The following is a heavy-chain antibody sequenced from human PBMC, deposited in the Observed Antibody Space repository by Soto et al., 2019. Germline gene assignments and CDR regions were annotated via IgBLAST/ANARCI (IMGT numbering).Heavy chain of an antibody. CDR2: IIPVFAKP. CDR3: ARGPGIWNSFHI. CDR1: GDTFSSYT. V-gene: IGHV1-69*01. D-gene: IGHD1-7*01. J-gene: IGHJ3*02. Sequence: QVQLIQSGAELKRPGSSVKVSCKASGDTFSSYTITWLRQAPGQRLEWMGGIIPVFAKPTYAQKFQGRVAISADESTITVYMELTRLTSEDTAVYYCARGPGIWNSFHIWAKGHRSPSLQ.